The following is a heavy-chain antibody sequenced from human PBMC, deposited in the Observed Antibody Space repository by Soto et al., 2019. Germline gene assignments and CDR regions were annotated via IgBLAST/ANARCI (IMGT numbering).Heavy chain of an antibody. Sequence: ASVKVSCKAAGGTFSSYAISWVRQAPGQGLEWMGGIIPIFGTANYAQKFQGRVTITADESTSTAYMELSSLRSEDTAVYYCARERVARSVYYYYGMDVWGQGTTVTVSS. V-gene: IGHV1-69*13. CDR2: IIPIFGTA. J-gene: IGHJ6*02. CDR3: ARERVARSVYYYYGMDV. D-gene: IGHD2-15*01. CDR1: GGTFSSYA.